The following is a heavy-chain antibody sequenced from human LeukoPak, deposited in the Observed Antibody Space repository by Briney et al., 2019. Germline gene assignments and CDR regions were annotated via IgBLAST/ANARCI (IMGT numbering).Heavy chain of an antibody. D-gene: IGHD7-27*01. CDR2: MSPNSGDT. CDR1: GYTFTSYD. Sequence: ASVKVSCKASGYTFTSYDFNWVRQATGQRPEWMGWMSPNSGDTGYAQKFQDRVSMTRNTSISTAYMELSSLRSDDTAVYYCARGPPNWGYDYWGPGTLVTVSS. J-gene: IGHJ4*02. V-gene: IGHV1-8*01. CDR3: ARGPPNWGYDY.